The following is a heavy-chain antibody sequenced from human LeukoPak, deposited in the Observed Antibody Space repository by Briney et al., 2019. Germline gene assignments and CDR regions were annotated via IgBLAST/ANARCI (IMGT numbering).Heavy chain of an antibody. CDR3: ATKPIAVYYFDS. CDR1: GGSINSADYY. D-gene: IGHD3-16*02. V-gene: IGHV4-30-4*01. J-gene: IGHJ4*02. Sequence: SETLSLTCTVSGGSINSADYYWTWVRQPPGKGLEWIAYIHFHGNTYYNPSLKSRVTVSVDTSENQCSLKLNSVTAADTAVYYCATKPIAVYYFDSWGQGNLGTVSS. CDR2: IHFHGNT.